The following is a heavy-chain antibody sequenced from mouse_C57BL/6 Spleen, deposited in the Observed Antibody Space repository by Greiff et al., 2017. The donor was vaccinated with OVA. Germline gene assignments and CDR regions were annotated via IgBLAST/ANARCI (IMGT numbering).Heavy chain of an antibody. J-gene: IGHJ2*01. V-gene: IGHV1-82*01. D-gene: IGHD1-1*01. CDR1: GYAFSSSW. CDR2: IYPGDGDT. Sequence: QVQLQQSGPELVKPGASVKISCKASGYAFSSSWMNWVKQRPGKGLEWIGRIYPGDGDTNYNGKFKGKATLTADQSSSTAYMQLSSLTSEDSAVYFCARVVNYYGSSYFDYWGQGTTLTVSS. CDR3: ARVVNYYGSSYFDY.